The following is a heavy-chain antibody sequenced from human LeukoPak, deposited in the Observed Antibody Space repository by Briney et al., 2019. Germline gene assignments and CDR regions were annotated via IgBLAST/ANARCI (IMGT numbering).Heavy chain of an antibody. CDR2: IYYSGST. CDR1: GGSISSSSYY. CDR3: ARVGSERQQPY. V-gene: IGHV4-39*07. D-gene: IGHD6-13*01. Sequence: SETLSLTCSVSGGSISSSSYYWGWIRQPPGKGLEWIGGIYYSGSTYYNPSLKSRVTISVDTSKNQFSLKLSSVTAADTAVYYCARVGSERQQPYWGQGTLVTVSS. J-gene: IGHJ4*02.